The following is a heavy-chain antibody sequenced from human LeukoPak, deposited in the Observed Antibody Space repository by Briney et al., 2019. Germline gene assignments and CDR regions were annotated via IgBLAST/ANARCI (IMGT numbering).Heavy chain of an antibody. V-gene: IGHV3-23*01. Sequence: GGSLRLSCAASGFTFSSYAMSWVRQAPGKGPEWVSAISGSGGSTYYADSVKGRFTISRDNSKNTLYLQMNSLRAEDTAVYYCAKDSCSGGSCYSIGYYGMDVWGQGTTVTVSS. CDR2: ISGSGGST. J-gene: IGHJ6*02. CDR1: GFTFSSYA. D-gene: IGHD2-15*01. CDR3: AKDSCSGGSCYSIGYYGMDV.